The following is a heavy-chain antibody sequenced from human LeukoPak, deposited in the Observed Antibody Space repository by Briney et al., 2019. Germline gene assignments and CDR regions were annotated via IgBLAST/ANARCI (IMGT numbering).Heavy chain of an antibody. J-gene: IGHJ4*02. CDR3: ARGEVEMATRGRLDY. CDR1: GFTFSSYA. D-gene: IGHD5-24*01. V-gene: IGHV3-30*04. Sequence: GGSLRLPCAASGFTFSSYAMHWVRQAPGKGLEWVAVISYDGSNKYYADSVKGRFTISRDNSKNTLYLQMNSLRAEDTAVYYCARGEVEMATRGRLDYWGQGPLLTVS. CDR2: ISYDGSNK.